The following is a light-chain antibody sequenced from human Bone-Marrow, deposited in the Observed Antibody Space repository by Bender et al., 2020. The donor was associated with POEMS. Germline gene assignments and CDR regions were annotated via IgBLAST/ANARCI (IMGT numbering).Light chain of an antibody. J-gene: IGLJ1*01. CDR2: EVT. Sequence: QSALTQPASVSGSPGQSITISCTGTSSDAGVSWYQLHPGKAPKFMIYEVTNRPSGVSNRFSGSKSGNTASLTISGLQAEDEADYYCCSYAGTSTYVFGTGTKVTVL. CDR3: CSYAGTSTYV. V-gene: IGLV2-23*02. CDR1: SSDAG.